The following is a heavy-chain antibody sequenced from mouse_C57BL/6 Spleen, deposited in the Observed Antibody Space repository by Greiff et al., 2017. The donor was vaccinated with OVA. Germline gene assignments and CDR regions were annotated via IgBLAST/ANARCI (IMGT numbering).Heavy chain of an antibody. D-gene: IGHD1-1*01. Sequence: VQLQQSGAELARPGASVKLSCKASGYTFTSYGISWVKQRTGQGLEWIGEIYPRSGNTYYNEKFKGKATLTADKSSSTAYMELRSLTSEDSAVYFCARFWTTVVEDAMDYWGQGTSVTVSS. V-gene: IGHV1-81*01. CDR2: IYPRSGNT. CDR3: ARFWTTVVEDAMDY. CDR1: GYTFTSYG. J-gene: IGHJ4*01.